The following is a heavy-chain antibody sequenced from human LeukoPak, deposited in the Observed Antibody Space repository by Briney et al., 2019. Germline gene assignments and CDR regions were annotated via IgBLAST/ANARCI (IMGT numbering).Heavy chain of an antibody. CDR2: ISSSGSTI. V-gene: IGHV3-11*01. Sequence: GGSLRLSCAASGFTVSSNYMSRVRQAPGKGLEWVSYISSSGSTIYYADSVKGRFTISRDNAKNSLYLQMNSLRAEDTAVYYCARGAGDTFDYWGQGTLVTVSS. J-gene: IGHJ4*02. CDR1: GFTVSSNY. D-gene: IGHD6-25*01. CDR3: ARGAGDTFDY.